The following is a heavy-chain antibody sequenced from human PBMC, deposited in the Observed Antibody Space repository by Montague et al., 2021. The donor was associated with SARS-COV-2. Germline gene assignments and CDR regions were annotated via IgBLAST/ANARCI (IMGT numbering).Heavy chain of an antibody. J-gene: IGHJ5*02. Sequence: VKPTQTLTLTCTFSGFSLSTSGMCVSWIRQPPGKALEWLARIDWDDDKYYSTSLKTRLTISKGTSKNQVVLTMTNMDPVDTATYYCARILVAAAGSPFDPWGQGTLVTVSS. V-gene: IGHV2-70*11. CDR2: IDWDDDK. CDR3: ARILVAAAGSPFDP. D-gene: IGHD6-13*01. CDR1: GFSLSTSGMC.